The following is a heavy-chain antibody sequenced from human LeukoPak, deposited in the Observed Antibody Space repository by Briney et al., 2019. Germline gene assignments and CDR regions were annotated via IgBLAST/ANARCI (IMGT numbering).Heavy chain of an antibody. CDR3: ARDRGGQIAAAAFFDY. CDR2: IYTSGST. CDR1: GGSISSYY. V-gene: IGHV4-4*07. D-gene: IGHD6-13*01. J-gene: IGHJ4*02. Sequence: SETLSLTCTVSGGSISSYYWSWIRQPAGKGLEWIGRIYTSGSTNYNPSLKSRVTISVDKSKNHFSLELSSVTAADTAVYYCARDRGGQIAAAAFFDYWGQGTLVTVSS.